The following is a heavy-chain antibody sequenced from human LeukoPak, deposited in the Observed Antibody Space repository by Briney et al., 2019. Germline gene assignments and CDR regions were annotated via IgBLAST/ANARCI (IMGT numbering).Heavy chain of an antibody. Sequence: SQTLSLTCTVSGGSISSGSYYWSWIRQPAGKGLKWIGRIYASGSTNYNPSLKSRVTISADTSQNQFSLKLSSVTAADTAVYYCASRKLGNDYWGQGTLVTVSS. D-gene: IGHD7-27*01. CDR3: ASRKLGNDY. CDR2: IYASGST. CDR1: GGSISSGSYY. J-gene: IGHJ4*02. V-gene: IGHV4-61*02.